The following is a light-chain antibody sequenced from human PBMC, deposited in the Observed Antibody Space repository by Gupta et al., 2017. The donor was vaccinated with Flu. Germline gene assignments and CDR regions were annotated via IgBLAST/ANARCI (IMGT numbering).Light chain of an antibody. CDR3: SSYTSTSSDVV. V-gene: IGLV2-14*01. Sequence: QSALTQPASVSGSPGQSITISCTGTSSDVGAYEYVSWYQQHPGKAPKLMIYEVNNRPSGVYNRFSGSKSRNTASLTISGLQTEDEADYYCSSYTSTSSDVVFGGGTTLTVL. CDR1: SSDVGAYEY. CDR2: EVN. J-gene: IGLJ2*01.